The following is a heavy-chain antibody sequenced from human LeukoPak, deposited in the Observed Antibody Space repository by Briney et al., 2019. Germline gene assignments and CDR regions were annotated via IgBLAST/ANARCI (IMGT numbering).Heavy chain of an antibody. D-gene: IGHD1-1*01. J-gene: IGHJ4*02. CDR2: IYYSGST. CDR3: ARDALEDYFDY. CDR1: GGSISSYY. V-gene: IGHV4-59*01. Sequence: SETLSLTCTVSGGSISSYYWSWIRQPPGKGLEWIGYIYYSGSTNYNPSLKSRVTISVDTSKSQLSLKLSSVTAADTAVYYCARDALEDYFDYWGQGTLVTVSS.